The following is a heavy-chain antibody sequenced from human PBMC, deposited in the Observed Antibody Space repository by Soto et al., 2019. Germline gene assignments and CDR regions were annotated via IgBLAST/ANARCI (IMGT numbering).Heavy chain of an antibody. CDR2: ISPGDSHT. D-gene: IGHD3-10*01. CDR1: GYNFINYW. V-gene: IGHV5-51*01. J-gene: IGHJ6*02. Sequence: PGESLKISCEGSGYNFINYWIAWVRQMPGRGLEWMGIISPGDSHTKYSPSFQGQVTISADKSISTAYLQWSSLKASDTAMYYCARRAAPPDYYYGSGSLYGMDVWGQGTTVTVSS. CDR3: ARRAAPPDYYYGSGSLYGMDV.